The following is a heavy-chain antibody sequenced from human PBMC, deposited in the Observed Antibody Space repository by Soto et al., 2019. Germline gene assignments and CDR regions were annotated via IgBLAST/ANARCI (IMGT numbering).Heavy chain of an antibody. CDR1: GYTFTSYD. D-gene: IGHD1-20*01. Sequence: ASVKVSCKASGYTFTSYDINWVRQATGQGLEWMGWMNPNSANTGYAQKFQGRVTMTRNTSISTAYMELSSLRSEDTAVYYCAGTQSGIYYYYYGMDVWGQGTTVTVSS. J-gene: IGHJ6*02. CDR2: MNPNSANT. V-gene: IGHV1-8*01. CDR3: AGTQSGIYYYYYGMDV.